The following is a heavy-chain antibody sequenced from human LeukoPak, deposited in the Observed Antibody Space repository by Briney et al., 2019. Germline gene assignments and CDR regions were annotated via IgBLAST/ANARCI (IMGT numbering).Heavy chain of an antibody. CDR2: ISYDGSNK. CDR1: GFTFSSYA. J-gene: IGHJ4*02. Sequence: GGSLRLSCAASGFTFSSYAMHWVRQAPGKGLEWVAVISYDGSNKYYADSVKGRFTISRDNSKNTLYLQMNSLRAEDTAVYYCARGPYGDYVHFDYWGQGTLVTVSS. CDR3: ARGPYGDYVHFDY. D-gene: IGHD4-17*01. V-gene: IGHV3-30-3*01.